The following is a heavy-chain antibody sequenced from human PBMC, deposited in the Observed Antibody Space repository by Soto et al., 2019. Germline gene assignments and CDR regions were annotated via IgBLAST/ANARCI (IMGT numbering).Heavy chain of an antibody. J-gene: IGHJ4*02. CDR2: ISAYNGNT. CDR1: GYTFTSYG. V-gene: IGHV1-18*01. CDR3: ARYHGAASGETGY. Sequence: QVQLVQSGAEVKKPGASVKVSCKASGYTFTSYGISWVRQAAGQGLEWMGWISAYNGNTNYAQKRQSRVTMTTDTSRSTGYMELRSLRSGGTAVYDCARYHGAASGETGYWGQGTLVTVS. D-gene: IGHD6-13*01.